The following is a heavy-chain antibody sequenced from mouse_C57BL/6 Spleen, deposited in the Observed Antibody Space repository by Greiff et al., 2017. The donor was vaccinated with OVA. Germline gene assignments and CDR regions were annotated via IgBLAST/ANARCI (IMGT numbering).Heavy chain of an antibody. CDR3: AREDYQYYFDY. D-gene: IGHD2-4*01. CDR1: GFTFSDYY. J-gene: IGHJ2*01. Sequence: EVKVVESEGGLVQPGRSLKLSCTASGFTFSDYYMAWVRQVPEKGLEWVANINYDGSSTYYLDSLKSRFIISRDNAKNILYLQMSSLKSEDTATYYCAREDYQYYFDYWGQGTTLTVSS. CDR2: INYDGSST. V-gene: IGHV5-16*01.